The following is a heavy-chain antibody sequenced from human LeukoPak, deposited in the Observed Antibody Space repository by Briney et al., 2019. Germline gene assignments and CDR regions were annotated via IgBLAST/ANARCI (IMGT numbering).Heavy chain of an antibody. J-gene: IGHJ5*02. Sequence: PGGSLRLSCAASGFTFRKYNIYWVRQAPGKGLEWVAFIQSDGSNKYYADSVKGRFTISRDNSKNTVYLQMNSLRPEDTAVFYCAKDSGSYGLDPWGQGTPVTVSS. V-gene: IGHV3-30*02. CDR1: GFTFRKYN. D-gene: IGHD3-10*01. CDR2: IQSDGSNK. CDR3: AKDSGSYGLDP.